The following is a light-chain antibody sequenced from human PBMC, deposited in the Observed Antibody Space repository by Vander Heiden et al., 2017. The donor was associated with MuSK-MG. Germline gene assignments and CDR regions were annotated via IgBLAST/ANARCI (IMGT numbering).Light chain of an antibody. CDR2: LAS. V-gene: IGKV2-28*01. Sequence: EIVMTQSPLSLPVTPGEPASISCRSSQSLLHSNGYNYLDWYLQKPGQSPQVLIFLASNRAPGVPDRFNGSGAGTDFTLKITRVEADDVGVYYCRQALQTPHTFGGGTKVEIK. CDR3: RQALQTPHT. CDR1: QSLLHSNGYNY. J-gene: IGKJ4*01.